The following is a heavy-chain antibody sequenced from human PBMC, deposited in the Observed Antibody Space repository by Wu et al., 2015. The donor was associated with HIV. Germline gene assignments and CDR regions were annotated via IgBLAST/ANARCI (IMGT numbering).Heavy chain of an antibody. Sequence: QVQLVQSGAEVKKPGASVKVSCKASGHTFTGYFMHWVRQAPGQGLEWMGWINPNSGGTNYAQKFQGRVTMTRDTSISTAYMELSRLRSDDTAVYYCLIQLWPEGGTYFDYWGQGTLGHRLL. V-gene: IGHV1-2*02. CDR2: INPNSGGT. CDR3: LIQLWPEGGTYFDY. CDR1: GHTFTGYF. J-gene: IGHJ4*02. D-gene: IGHD5-18*01.